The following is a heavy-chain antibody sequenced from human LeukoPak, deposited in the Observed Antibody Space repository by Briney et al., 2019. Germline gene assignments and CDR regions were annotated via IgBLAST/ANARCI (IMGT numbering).Heavy chain of an antibody. CDR1: GFTFSSHW. V-gene: IGHV3-7*04. CDR3: ARRRYYYYGMDV. J-gene: IGHJ6*02. CDR2: IKQDGSEK. Sequence: GGSLRLSCAASGFTFSSHWMSWVRQAPGKGLEWVANIKQDGSEKYYVDSVKGRFTISRDNAKNSLYLQMTSLRVEDTAVYYCARRRYYYYGMDVWGQGTTVTVSS.